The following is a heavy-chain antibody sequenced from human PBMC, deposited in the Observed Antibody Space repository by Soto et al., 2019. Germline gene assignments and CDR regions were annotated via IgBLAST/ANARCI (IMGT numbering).Heavy chain of an antibody. D-gene: IGHD3-3*01. CDR3: ARGPTRAYYECWAPNSGAGWFDS. CDR2: ISAYNGNT. V-gene: IGHV1-18*01. J-gene: IGHJ5*01. CDR1: GYTFTSYG. Sequence: ASVKVSCKASGYTFTSYGISWVRQAPGQGLEWMGRISAYNGNTNYAQKLQGRVTMTTDTSTSTAYMELRSLRSDDTAVYYCARGPTRAYYECWAPNSGAGWFDSWGQGTLVTVSS.